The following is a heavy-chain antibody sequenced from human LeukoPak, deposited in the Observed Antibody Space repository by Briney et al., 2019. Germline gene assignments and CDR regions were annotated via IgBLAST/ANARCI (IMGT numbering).Heavy chain of an antibody. Sequence: SVKVSCKASGGTFSSYALSWVRQAPGQGLEWMGGIIPIFGTANYAQKFQGRVTLTADESTSTAYMELSSLRSEDTAVYYCARVSSLYSSSWNFDYWGQGTLVTVSS. CDR3: ARVSSLYSSSWNFDY. CDR1: GGTFSSYA. J-gene: IGHJ4*02. D-gene: IGHD6-13*01. CDR2: IIPIFGTA. V-gene: IGHV1-69*13.